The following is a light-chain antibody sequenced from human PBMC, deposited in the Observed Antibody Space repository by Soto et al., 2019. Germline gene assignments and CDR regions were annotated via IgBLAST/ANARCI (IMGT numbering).Light chain of an antibody. CDR3: LQDYNLPRT. CDR2: GTS. Sequence: EIVLTQSPGTLSLSPGERATLSCRASQSVTSSYLAWYQQKPGQAPRLLIYGTSSRATGIPDRFSGSGSGTDFTLTISRLEPEDFATYFCLQDYNLPRTFGQGTTVES. V-gene: IGKV3-20*01. J-gene: IGKJ1*01. CDR1: QSVTSSY.